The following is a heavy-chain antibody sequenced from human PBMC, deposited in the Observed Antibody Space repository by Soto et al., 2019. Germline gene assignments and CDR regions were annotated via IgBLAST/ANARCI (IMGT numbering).Heavy chain of an antibody. Sequence: SETLSLTCAVDGGPSRGYYWSWIRQSPGKGLEWIGEINHTGATNYSPTLKGRVTISEETSKNQFFLKVRSLTAADTAVYYCKRGSGGARSYYYGINLWHQVTRIIVSS. CDR3: KRGSGGARSYYYGINL. V-gene: IGHV4-34*01. J-gene: IGHJ6*02. D-gene: IGHD3-16*01. CDR2: INHTGAT. CDR1: GGPSRGYY.